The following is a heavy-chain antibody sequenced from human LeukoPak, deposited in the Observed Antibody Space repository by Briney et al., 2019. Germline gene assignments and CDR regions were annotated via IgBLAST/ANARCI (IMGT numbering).Heavy chain of an antibody. Sequence: GGSLRLSCAASGFTFSSYGMHWVRQAPGKGLEWVAFIRYDGSNKYYADSVKGRSTISRDNSKNTLYLQMNSLRAEDTAVYYCARDPLAGYSSGWSLDYWGQGTLVTVSS. CDR2: IRYDGSNK. D-gene: IGHD6-19*01. CDR1: GFTFSSYG. V-gene: IGHV3-30*02. J-gene: IGHJ4*02. CDR3: ARDPLAGYSSGWSLDY.